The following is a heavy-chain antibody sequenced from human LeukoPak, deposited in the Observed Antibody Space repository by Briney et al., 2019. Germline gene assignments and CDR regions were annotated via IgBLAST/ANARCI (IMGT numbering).Heavy chain of an antibody. D-gene: IGHD4-11*01. CDR1: GYTFTSYD. CDR3: ARGNDYSNYRMGVYYYYMDV. Sequence: GASVKVSCKASGYTFTSYDINWVRQATGQGLEWMGWMNPNSGNTGYAQKFQGRVTITGNTSISTAYMELSSLRSEDTAVYYCARGNDYSNYRMGVYYYYMDVWGKGTTVTVPS. CDR2: MNPNSGNT. J-gene: IGHJ6*03. V-gene: IGHV1-8*03.